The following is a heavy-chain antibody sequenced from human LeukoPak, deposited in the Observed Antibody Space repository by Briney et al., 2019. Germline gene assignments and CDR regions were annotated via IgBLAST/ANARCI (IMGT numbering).Heavy chain of an antibody. J-gene: IGHJ4*02. D-gene: IGHD6-19*01. Sequence: PGGSLRLSCAASGFTFSSYAMHWVRQAPGKGLEYVSVISSNGGSTYNANSVKGRFTISRDNSKNTLYLQMGSLRAEDMAAYYCARSTSAAGTKALDYWGQGTLVTVSS. V-gene: IGHV3-64*01. CDR3: ARSTSAAGTKALDY. CDR2: ISSNGGST. CDR1: GFTFSSYA.